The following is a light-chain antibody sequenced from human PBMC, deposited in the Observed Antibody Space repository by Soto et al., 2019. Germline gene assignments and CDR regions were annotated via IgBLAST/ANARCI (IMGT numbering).Light chain of an antibody. V-gene: IGLV1-44*01. CDR1: TSNIGSNS. J-gene: IGLJ3*02. CDR3: AAWDDSLSGWV. CDR2: SSD. Sequence: QSVLTQPPSASGTPGQRVTISCSGSTSNIGSNSVNWYQQLPGTAPKLLLYSSDRRPSGVPDRFSGSKSGTSASLAINGLQPEDDAEYYCAAWDDSLSGWVFGGGTKLTVL.